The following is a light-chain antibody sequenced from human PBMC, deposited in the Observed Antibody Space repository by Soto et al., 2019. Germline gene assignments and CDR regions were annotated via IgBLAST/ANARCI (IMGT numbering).Light chain of an antibody. V-gene: IGLV2-14*01. CDR3: SSYTSSSAHYV. CDR1: SSDVGGYNY. J-gene: IGLJ1*01. Sequence: QSVLTQPASVSGSPGQSITISCTGTSSDVGGYNYVSWYQQRPGKAPKLIIYEVTNRPSGVSNRFSGSKSGYTASLTISGLQADDEADYYCSSYTSSSAHYVFGTGTKLTVL. CDR2: EVT.